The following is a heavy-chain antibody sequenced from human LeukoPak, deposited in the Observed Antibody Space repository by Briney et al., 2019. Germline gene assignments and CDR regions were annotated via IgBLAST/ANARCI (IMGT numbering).Heavy chain of an antibody. D-gene: IGHD2-15*01. CDR3: ARSLGYCSGGSCYPHDNFDY. Sequence: SQTLSLTCAISGDSVSSNSAAWNWIRQSPSRGLEWLGRTYCRSKWYNDYAVSVKCRITINPDTSKNQFSLQLNSVTPEDTAVYYCARSLGYCSGGSCYPHDNFDYWGQGTLVTVSS. V-gene: IGHV6-1*01. CDR2: TYCRSKWYN. CDR1: GDSVSSNSAA. J-gene: IGHJ4*02.